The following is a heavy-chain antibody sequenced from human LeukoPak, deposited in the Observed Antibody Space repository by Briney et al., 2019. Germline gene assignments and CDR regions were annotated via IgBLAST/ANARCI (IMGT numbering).Heavy chain of an antibody. J-gene: IGHJ4*02. V-gene: IGHV3-23*01. D-gene: IGHD4-17*01. CDR1: GFTFSSYG. CDR3: ARRGGYGDVYYFDS. Sequence: RSGGSLRLSCAASGFTFSSYGMSWVRQAPGKGLEWVSAVTGSGGSTYYADSVKGRFTISRDNSKNTLCVQMNSLRAEDTAVYYCARRGGYGDVYYFDSWGQGTLVTVSS. CDR2: VTGSGGST.